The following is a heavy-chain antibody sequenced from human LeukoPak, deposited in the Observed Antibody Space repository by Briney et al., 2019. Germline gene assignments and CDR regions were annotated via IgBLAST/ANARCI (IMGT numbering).Heavy chain of an antibody. V-gene: IGHV4-39*01. D-gene: IGHD3-10*01. CDR2: INYSGRT. J-gene: IGHJ4*02. CDR3: ARHAGVPWFGEPLDS. CDR1: GGSISSSSYY. Sequence: KTSETLSLTCTVSGGSISSSSYYWGWIRQPPGKGLEWIGSINYSGRTYYNPSLKSRVTISVDTSIDTSKNQFSLNLSSVAAADTAVYYCARHAGVPWFGEPLDSWGQGTLVTVSS.